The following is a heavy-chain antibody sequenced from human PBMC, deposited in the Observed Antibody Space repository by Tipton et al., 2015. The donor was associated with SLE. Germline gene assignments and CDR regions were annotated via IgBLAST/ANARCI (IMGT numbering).Heavy chain of an antibody. V-gene: IGHV4-30-4*01. CDR1: GESINSGDYY. J-gene: IGHJ5*02. D-gene: IGHD6-13*01. Sequence: TLSLTCSVSGESINSGDYYWSWIRQPPGKALEWITYIYYSGTTYYNPSLKSRVNVSVDRSKNQFSLKLSAVTAADTAVYYCTRVRAAGYTFFDPWGQGTLVTVSS. CDR3: TRVRAAGYTFFDP. CDR2: IYYSGTT.